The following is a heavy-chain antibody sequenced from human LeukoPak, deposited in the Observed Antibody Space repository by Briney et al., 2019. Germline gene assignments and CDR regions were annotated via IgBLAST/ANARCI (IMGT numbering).Heavy chain of an antibody. Sequence: GGSLRLSCAASGFTFSSYAMSWVRQAPGKGLEWVSAISGSGGSTYYADSVKGRFTIPRDNSKNTLYLQMNSLRAEDTAVYYCAKDRASSGWGLVYWGQGTLVTVSS. CDR2: ISGSGGST. CDR1: GFTFSSYA. V-gene: IGHV3-23*01. CDR3: AKDRASSGWGLVY. J-gene: IGHJ4*02. D-gene: IGHD6-19*01.